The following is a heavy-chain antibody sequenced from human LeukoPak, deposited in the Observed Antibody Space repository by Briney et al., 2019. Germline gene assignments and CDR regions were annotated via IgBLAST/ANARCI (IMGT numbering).Heavy chain of an antibody. Sequence: PSETLSLTCAVYGGSFSGYYWSWIRQPPGKGLEWIGEINHSGSTNYNPSLKSRVTISVDTSKNQFSLKLSSVTAADTAVYYCARPEVVKSLSNDAFDIWGQGTMVTVSS. D-gene: IGHD4-23*01. CDR1: GGSFSGYY. CDR2: INHSGST. J-gene: IGHJ3*02. CDR3: ARPEVVKSLSNDAFDI. V-gene: IGHV4-34*01.